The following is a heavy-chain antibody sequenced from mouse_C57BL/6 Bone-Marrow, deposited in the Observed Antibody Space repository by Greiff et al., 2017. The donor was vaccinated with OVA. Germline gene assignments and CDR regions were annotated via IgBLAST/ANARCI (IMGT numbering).Heavy chain of an antibody. Sequence: DVKLQESGAELVKPGASVKLSCTASGFNIKDYYMHWVKQRTEQGLEWIGRIDPEDGETKYAPKFQGKATITADTSSNTAYLQLSSLTSEDTAVYYCALYDYDGRYAMDYWGQGTSVTVSS. CDR1: GFNIKDYY. D-gene: IGHD2-4*01. V-gene: IGHV14-2*01. J-gene: IGHJ4*01. CDR2: IDPEDGET. CDR3: ALYDYDGRYAMDY.